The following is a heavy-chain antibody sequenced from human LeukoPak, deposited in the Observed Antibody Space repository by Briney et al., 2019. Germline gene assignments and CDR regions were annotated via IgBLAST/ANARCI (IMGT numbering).Heavy chain of an antibody. D-gene: IGHD2-21*02. Sequence: PGGSLRLSCATSGFTFSSHSMNWVRQAPGKGPEWVSFITSSSTTIYYADSVKGRFTISRDNAKNSLYLQMNSLRDEDTAVYCCARVRGTALVNMYFDYWSQGTLVTVSS. J-gene: IGHJ4*02. CDR2: ITSSSTTI. CDR3: ARVRGTALVNMYFDY. CDR1: GFTFSSHS. V-gene: IGHV3-48*02.